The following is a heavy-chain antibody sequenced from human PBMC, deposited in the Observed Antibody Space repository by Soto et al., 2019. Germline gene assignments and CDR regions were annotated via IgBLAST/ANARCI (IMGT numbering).Heavy chain of an antibody. CDR2: IIPIFGTA. D-gene: IGHD3-3*01. CDR3: ARDPNRITIFGVVTPYGMDV. V-gene: IGHV1-69*13. Sequence: GASVKVSCKASGGTFSSYAISWVRQAPGQGXEWMGGIIPIFGTANYAQKFQGRVTITADESTSTAYMELSSLRSEDTAVYYCARDPNRITIFGVVTPYGMDVWGQGTTVTVSS. CDR1: GGTFSSYA. J-gene: IGHJ6*02.